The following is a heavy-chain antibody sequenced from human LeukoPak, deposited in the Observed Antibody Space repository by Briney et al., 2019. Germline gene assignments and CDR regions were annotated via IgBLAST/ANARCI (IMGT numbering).Heavy chain of an antibody. V-gene: IGHV3-30*04. CDR2: ISYDGSNK. J-gene: IGHJ4*02. D-gene: IGHD5-18*01. Sequence: GGSLRLSCAASGFTFSSYAMHWVRQAPGKGLEWVAVISYDGSNKYYADSVKGRFTISRDNSKNTLYLQMNSLRAEDTAVYYCAKDSVIQLWLIDMYYFDYWGQGTLVTVSS. CDR3: AKDSVIQLWLIDMYYFDY. CDR1: GFTFSSYA.